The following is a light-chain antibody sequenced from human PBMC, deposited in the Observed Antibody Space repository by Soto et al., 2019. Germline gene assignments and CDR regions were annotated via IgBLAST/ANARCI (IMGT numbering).Light chain of an antibody. V-gene: IGKV3-11*01. CDR2: DAS. CDR1: QSISNY. Sequence: EIVLTQSPATLSLSPGERATLSCRASQSISNYLVWYQQKPGQAPRLLIYDASDRATGIPARFSGSGSGTDFTLTISSLQPEDLAVYYCHQGYTWPDTFGQGTKLEIK. J-gene: IGKJ2*01. CDR3: HQGYTWPDT.